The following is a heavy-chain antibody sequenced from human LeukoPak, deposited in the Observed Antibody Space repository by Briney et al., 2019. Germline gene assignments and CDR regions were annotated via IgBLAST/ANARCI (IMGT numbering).Heavy chain of an antibody. D-gene: IGHD1-26*01. Sequence: SETLSLTGTVSGASISSYYWSWIRQPPGKGLEWIAYIYYSGSTNYNPSFKSRVTISADTSKNQFSLKVSSVTAADTAVYYCARGPHSGSYYFDYWGQGTLVTVSS. J-gene: IGHJ4*02. CDR3: ARGPHSGSYYFDY. CDR1: GASISSYY. V-gene: IGHV4-59*01. CDR2: IYYSGST.